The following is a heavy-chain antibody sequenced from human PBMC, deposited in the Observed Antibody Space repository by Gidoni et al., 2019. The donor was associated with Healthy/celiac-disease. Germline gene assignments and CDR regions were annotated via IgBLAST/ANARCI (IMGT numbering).Heavy chain of an antibody. D-gene: IGHD3-10*01. CDR2: IRSKAYGGTT. V-gene: IGHV3-49*03. J-gene: IGHJ4*02. Sequence: EVQLVESGGGLVQPGRSLRLSCTASGFTFGDYAMSWFRQAPGKGLEWVGFIRSKAYGGTTEYAASVKGRFTISRDDSKSIAYLQMNSLKTEDTAVYYCTRDRAYGSGWGSEARNWGQGTLVTVSS. CDR1: GFTFGDYA. CDR3: TRDRAYGSGWGSEARN.